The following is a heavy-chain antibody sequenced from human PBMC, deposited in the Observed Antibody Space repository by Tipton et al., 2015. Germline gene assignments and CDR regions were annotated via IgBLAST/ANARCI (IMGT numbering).Heavy chain of an antibody. D-gene: IGHD2/OR15-2a*01. CDR2: VYYSGYT. V-gene: IGHV4-31*03. Sequence: TLSLTCTVSGGSIGGGYYWGWLRQYPGKGLEWIGFVYYSGYTNYNPSLTSRLTISVDTSRNQFSLHLKSVTAADTAVYYCARDKTFEAFDIWGQGTKVTVSS. CDR3: ARDKTFEAFDI. CDR1: GGSIGGGYY. J-gene: IGHJ3*02.